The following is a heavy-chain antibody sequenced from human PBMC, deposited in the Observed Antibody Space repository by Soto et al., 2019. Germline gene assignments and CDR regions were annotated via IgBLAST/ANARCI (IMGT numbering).Heavy chain of an antibody. D-gene: IGHD2-15*01. J-gene: IGHJ5*02. Sequence: SETLSLTCTVSGGSISSYYWSWIRQPPGKGLEWIGYIYYSGSTYYNPSLKSRVTISVDTSKNQFSLKLSSVTAADTAVYYCARVALGYCSGGSCWGAWFAPWGQGTLVTVSS. CDR1: GGSISSYY. V-gene: IGHV4-59*12. CDR3: ARVALGYCSGGSCWGAWFAP. CDR2: IYYSGST.